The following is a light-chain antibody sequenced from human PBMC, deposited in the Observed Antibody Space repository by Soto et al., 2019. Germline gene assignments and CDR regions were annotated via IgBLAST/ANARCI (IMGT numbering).Light chain of an antibody. CDR2: EVS. CDR3: SSYTSSSTLYV. CDR1: SSDIGGYNY. V-gene: IGLV2-14*01. Sequence: QSVLTQPASVSGSPGQSITISCAGTSSDIGGYNYVSWYQQHPGKAPKVMIYEVSTRPSGVSNRFSGSKSGNTASLTISGLQAEDEADYYCSSYTSSSTLYVFGSGTKVTVL. J-gene: IGLJ1*01.